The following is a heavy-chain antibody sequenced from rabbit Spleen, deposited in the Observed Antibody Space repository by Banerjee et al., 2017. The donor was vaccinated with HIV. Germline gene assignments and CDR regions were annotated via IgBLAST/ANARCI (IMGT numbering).Heavy chain of an antibody. Sequence: QQLVGSGGGLVKPGASLTLTCKASGFSFSSGYDMCWVRQAPGKGLEWIACIYTGNSKTYYASWAKGRFTISKTSSTTVTLQMTSLTVADTATYFCARDAGRGDYIDGVFNLWGPGTLVTVS. V-gene: IGHV1S40*01. CDR3: ARDAGRGDYIDGVFNL. J-gene: IGHJ4*01. D-gene: IGHD8-1*01. CDR1: GFSFSSGYD. CDR2: IYTGNSKT.